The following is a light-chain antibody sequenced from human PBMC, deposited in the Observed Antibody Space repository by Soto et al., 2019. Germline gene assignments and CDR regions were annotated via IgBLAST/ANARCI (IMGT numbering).Light chain of an antibody. J-gene: IGKJ3*01. CDR3: QQYGSSQFT. V-gene: IGKV3-20*01. CDR2: GAS. Sequence: EIVLTQSPGTLSLSPGERATLSCRASQSVSSSYLAWYQQKPDQAPRLLIYGASSRATGIPDRFSGSGSGTDFTLTISRLEPEDLAVYYCQQYGSSQFTFGPGTKVDIK. CDR1: QSVSSSY.